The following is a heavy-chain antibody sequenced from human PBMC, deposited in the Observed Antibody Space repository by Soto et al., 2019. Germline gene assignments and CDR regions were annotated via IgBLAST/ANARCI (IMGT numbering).Heavy chain of an antibody. CDR1: GFTFSSYA. CDR3: AKCRSTSCVYNWFDP. D-gene: IGHD2-2*01. V-gene: IGHV3-23*01. CDR2: ISGSDGST. Sequence: PGGSLRLSCAASGFTFSSYAMSWVRQAPGKGLEWVSTISGSDGSTYYADSVKGRFTISRDNSKTTLYLQMNSLRADDTAVYYCAKCRSTSCVYNWFDPWGQGTLVTVSS. J-gene: IGHJ5*02.